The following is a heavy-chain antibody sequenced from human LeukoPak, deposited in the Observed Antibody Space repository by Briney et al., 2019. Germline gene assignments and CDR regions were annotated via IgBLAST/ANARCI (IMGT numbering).Heavy chain of an antibody. CDR1: GFTFSSYS. CDR3: ARDMVRGVPRDFDY. J-gene: IGHJ4*02. CDR2: ISSSSSYI. V-gene: IGHV3-21*01. Sequence: GGSLRLSCAASGFTFSSYSMNWVRQAPGKGLEWVSSISSSSSYIYYADSVKGRFTISRDNAKNSLYLQTNSLRAEDTAVYYCARDMVRGVPRDFDYWGQGTLVTVSS. D-gene: IGHD3-10*01.